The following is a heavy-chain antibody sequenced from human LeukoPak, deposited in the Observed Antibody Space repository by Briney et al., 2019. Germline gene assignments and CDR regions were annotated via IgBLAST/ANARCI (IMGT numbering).Heavy chain of an antibody. V-gene: IGHV3-9*01. CDR1: GFTFDDYA. Sequence: QPGRSLRLSCGGSGFTFDDYAMHWVRQAPGKGLEWVSGVSWNSGARDYAESVRGRFTISRDNAKNSLYLQMNSLRTEDTAFYFCARDRAYTHGYTYFDRWGRGTLVTVSS. CDR2: VSWNSGAR. J-gene: IGHJ2*01. CDR3: ARDRAYTHGYTYFDR. D-gene: IGHD5-18*01.